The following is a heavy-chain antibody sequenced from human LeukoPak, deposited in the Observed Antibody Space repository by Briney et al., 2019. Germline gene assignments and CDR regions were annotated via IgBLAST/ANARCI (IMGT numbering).Heavy chain of an antibody. V-gene: IGHV3-30*02. J-gene: IGHJ4*02. CDR3: AKDASSVWYFSYFDF. CDR2: IQYDGTNK. Sequence: GGSLRLSCAASGFIFSSYGMHWVRQAPGKGLEWVAFIQYDGTNKYYTDSVKGRFTVSRDNSKNTLYLQMDSLRPEDTAVYYCAKDASSVWYFSYFDFWGQGTLVTVSS. D-gene: IGHD6-19*01. CDR1: GFIFSSYG.